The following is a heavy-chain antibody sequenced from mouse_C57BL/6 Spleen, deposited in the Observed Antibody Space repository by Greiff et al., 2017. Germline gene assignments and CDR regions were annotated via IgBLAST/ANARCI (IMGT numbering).Heavy chain of an antibody. CDR1: GFTFSDYY. CDR3: ARGSGNGDYFDY. D-gene: IGHD1-3*01. Sequence: EVQVVESGGGLVQPGGSLKLSCAASGFTFSDYYMYWVRQTPEKRLEWVAYISNGGGSTYYPDTVKGRFTISRDNAKNTLYLQMSRLKSEDTAMYYCARGSGNGDYFDYWGQGTTLTVSS. V-gene: IGHV5-12*01. CDR2: ISNGGGST. J-gene: IGHJ2*01.